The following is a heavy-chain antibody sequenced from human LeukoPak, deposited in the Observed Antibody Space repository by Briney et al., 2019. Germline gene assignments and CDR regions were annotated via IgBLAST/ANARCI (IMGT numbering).Heavy chain of an antibody. D-gene: IGHD6-13*01. CDR3: AREGSGSWYRGSLSFDY. CDR2: ISSSSSYT. V-gene: IGHV3-11*05. Sequence: PGGSLRLSCAASGFTFSDYYMSWIRQAPGKGLEWVSYISSSSSYTNYADSVKGRFTISRDNAKNSLYLQMNSLRAEDTAVYYCAREGSGSWYRGSLSFDYWGQGTLVTVSS. CDR1: GFTFSDYY. J-gene: IGHJ4*02.